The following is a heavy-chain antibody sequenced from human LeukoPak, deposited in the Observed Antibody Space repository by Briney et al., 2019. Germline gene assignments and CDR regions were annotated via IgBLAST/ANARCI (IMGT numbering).Heavy chain of an antibody. V-gene: IGHV3-7*02. CDR2: VNTDGSEK. D-gene: IGHD2-2*01. CDR3: ARSDQGPEE. J-gene: IGHJ4*02. CDR1: GLTLSKYR. Sequence: SLTLSCAAHGLTLSKYRMKWVGQAAGKGLKWVAIVNTDGSEKHYVDSVRGRFIVSRDNAKNSLYLQITSLRGDDTALYYCARSDQGPEEWGQGTLVTVSS.